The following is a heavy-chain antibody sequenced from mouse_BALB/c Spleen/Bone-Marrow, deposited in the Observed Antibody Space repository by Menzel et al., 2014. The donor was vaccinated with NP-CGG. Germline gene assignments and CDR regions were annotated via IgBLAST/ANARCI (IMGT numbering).Heavy chain of an antibody. CDR1: GFTFTDYY. V-gene: IGHV7-3*02. CDR2: IRNKANGYTA. D-gene: IGHD1-1*01. CDR3: ARDENYDICWYFDV. Sequence: EVHLVESGGGLVQPGGSLRLSCATSGFTFTDYYMSWVRQTPGKALEWLGFIRNKANGYTADYSVSVKGRFTNSRDNSQNILYLQKSTLRAEDSATYYCARDENYDICWYFDVWGAGTTVTGSS. J-gene: IGHJ1*01.